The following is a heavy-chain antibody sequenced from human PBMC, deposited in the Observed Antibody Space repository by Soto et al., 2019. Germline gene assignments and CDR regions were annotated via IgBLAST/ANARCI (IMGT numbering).Heavy chain of an antibody. Sequence: GGSLRLSCAASGFTVSSNYMSWVRQAPGKGLEWVSVICSGGSTYYADSVKGRFTISRDNSRNTLYLQMNSLRAEDTAVYYCARVRGYGQYFDYWGQGTLVTVSS. CDR3: ARVRGYGQYFDY. CDR1: GFTVSSNY. D-gene: IGHD5-12*01. V-gene: IGHV3-53*01. J-gene: IGHJ4*02. CDR2: ICSGGST.